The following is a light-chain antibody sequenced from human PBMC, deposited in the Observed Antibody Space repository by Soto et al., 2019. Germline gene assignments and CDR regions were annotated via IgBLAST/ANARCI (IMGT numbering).Light chain of an antibody. CDR3: QPANSFPLT. V-gene: IGKV3-20*01. CDR2: GAS. CDR1: QSVSTSS. Sequence: EIVLAQSPGTLSLSPGDRATLSCRASQSVSTSSLGWYQQKPGQAPRLLIYGASSRATGIPDRFSGSGSGTDFTLTINRLEPEDFATYYCQPANSFPLTFGEGTKVEIK. J-gene: IGKJ4*01.